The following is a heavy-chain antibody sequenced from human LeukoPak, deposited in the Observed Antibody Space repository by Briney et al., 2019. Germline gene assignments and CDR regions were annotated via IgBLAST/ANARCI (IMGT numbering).Heavy chain of an antibody. D-gene: IGHD3-10*01. J-gene: IGHJ4*02. CDR3: ARGVMVRGVSQYLDY. V-gene: IGHV3-53*01. Sequence: GGSLRLSCAASGFTVSSNYMSWVRQAPGKGLEWVSVIYSGGSTYYADSVKGRFTISRDNSKNTLYLQMNSLRAEDTAVYYCARGVMVRGVSQYLDYWGQGTLVTVSS. CDR2: IYSGGST. CDR1: GFTVSSNY.